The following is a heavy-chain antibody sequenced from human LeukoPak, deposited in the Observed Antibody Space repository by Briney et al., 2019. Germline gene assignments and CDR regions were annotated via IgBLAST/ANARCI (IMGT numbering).Heavy chain of an antibody. CDR2: INHSGST. D-gene: IGHD3-22*01. CDR1: GGSFSGYY. V-gene: IGHV4-34*01. J-gene: IGHJ4*02. CDR3: ARGATYYYDSSGYSEYFDY. Sequence: SETLSLTCAVYGGSFSGYYWSWIRQPPGKGLERIGEINHSGSTNYNPSLKSRVTISVDTSKNQFSLKLSSVTAADTAVYYCARGATYYYDSSGYSEYFDYWGQGTLVTVSS.